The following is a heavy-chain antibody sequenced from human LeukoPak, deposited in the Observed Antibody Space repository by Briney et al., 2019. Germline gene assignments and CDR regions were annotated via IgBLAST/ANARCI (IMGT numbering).Heavy chain of an antibody. CDR3: AGAGQLVRGYFDY. J-gene: IGHJ4*02. CDR2: ISSSSSTI. V-gene: IGHV3-48*01. Sequence: GGSLRLSCAASGFTFSSYSMNWVRQAPGKGLEWVSYISSSSSTIYYADSVKGRFTISRDNAKNSLYLQMNSLRAEDMAVYYCAGAGQLVRGYFDYWGQGTLVTVSS. D-gene: IGHD6-13*01. CDR1: GFTFSSYS.